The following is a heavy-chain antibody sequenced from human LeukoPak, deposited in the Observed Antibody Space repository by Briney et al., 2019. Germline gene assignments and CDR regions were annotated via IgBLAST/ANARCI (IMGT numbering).Heavy chain of an antibody. V-gene: IGHV3-66*01. CDR3: ATGKEWMALDY. CDR2: IYRGTEA. J-gene: IGHJ4*02. D-gene: IGHD5-24*01. Sequence: GGSLRLSCAASGFTDSTKYMTWVRQAPGKRLEWVSIIYRGTEANYADSVKDRFIISRDFSRNTFFLDLNRLRIDDTAIYYCATGKEWMALDYWGQGSLVTVSS. CDR1: GFTDSTKY.